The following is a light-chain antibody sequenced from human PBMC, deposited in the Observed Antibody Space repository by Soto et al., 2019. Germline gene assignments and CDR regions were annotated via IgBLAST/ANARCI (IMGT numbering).Light chain of an antibody. Sequence: QTVVTQPPSVSGAPGQRVTISCTGSSSNIGGGSDVHWYQQLPGTAPKLLIYANTNRPSGVPDRLSGSKSGTSASLAISGLQAEDEADYYCQSYDSSLSGWVFGGGTKLTVL. CDR3: QSYDSSLSGWV. CDR2: ANT. V-gene: IGLV1-40*01. J-gene: IGLJ3*02. CDR1: SSNIGGGSD.